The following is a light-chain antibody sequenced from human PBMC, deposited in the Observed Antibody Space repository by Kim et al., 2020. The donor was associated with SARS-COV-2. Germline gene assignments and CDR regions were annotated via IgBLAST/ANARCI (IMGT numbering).Light chain of an antibody. J-gene: IGLJ2*01. V-gene: IGLV1-47*01. CDR3: ASWDDSLSGHVV. CDR1: SSNIGSDY. Sequence: QPVLTQPPSVSGTPGQRVTISCSGSSSNIGSDYVYWYQQFPGTAPKLLIYRNNKRPSGVPDRFSGSKSGTSASLAISGLRSEDESVYYCASWDDSLSGHVVFGGGTQLTVL. CDR2: RNN.